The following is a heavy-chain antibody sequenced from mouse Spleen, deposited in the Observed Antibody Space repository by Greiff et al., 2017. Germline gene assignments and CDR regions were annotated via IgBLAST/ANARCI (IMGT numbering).Heavy chain of an antibody. J-gene: IGHJ2*01. CDR1: GYTFTSYG. CDR2: FYPRSGNT. D-gene: IGHD2-4*01. Sequence: VQLQQSGAELARPGASVKLSCKASGYTFTSYGISWVKQRIGQGLEWIGEFYPRSGNTYYNEKFKGKATLTADKSSSTAYMELRSLTSEDSAVYFCARGYEYAPFDYWGQGTTLPGSS. V-gene: IGHV1-81*01. CDR3: ARGYEYAPFDY.